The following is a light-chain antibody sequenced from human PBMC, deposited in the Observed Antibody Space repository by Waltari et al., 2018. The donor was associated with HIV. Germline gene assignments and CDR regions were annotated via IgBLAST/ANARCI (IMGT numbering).Light chain of an antibody. CDR1: SSNIGSNY. CDR3: AAWDDSLSVVYV. Sequence: QSVLTQPPSASGTPGQRVTISCSGSSSNIGSNYVYWYQPLPGTAPKLLIYRNNQRPSGVPDRFSGSKSGTSASLAISGLRSEDEADYYCAAWDDSLSVVYVFGTGTKVTVL. CDR2: RNN. J-gene: IGLJ1*01. V-gene: IGLV1-47*01.